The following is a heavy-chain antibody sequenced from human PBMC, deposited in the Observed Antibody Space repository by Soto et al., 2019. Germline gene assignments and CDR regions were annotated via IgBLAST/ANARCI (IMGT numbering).Heavy chain of an antibody. CDR3: AGEGAAAGVYYYHGMDV. CDR1: GYTITGYN. D-gene: IGHD6-13*01. V-gene: IGHV1-2*04. J-gene: IGHJ6*02. CDR2: INPNRGGT. Sequence: GASVDVSCKASGYTITGYNMLWVRQAAGQCLEWMGWINPNRGGTNYAQKFQGWVTMTRDTSISTAYMELSRLRSDDTAVYYCAGEGAAAGVYYYHGMDVWGQGTTVSVSS.